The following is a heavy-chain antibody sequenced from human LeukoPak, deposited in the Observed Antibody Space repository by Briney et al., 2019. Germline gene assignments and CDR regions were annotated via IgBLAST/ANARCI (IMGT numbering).Heavy chain of an antibody. CDR2: IRYDGSNK. J-gene: IGHJ6*03. CDR3: AKGVPVVAALPYYYMDV. D-gene: IGHD2-15*01. V-gene: IGHV3-30*02. CDR1: GFTFSSYG. Sequence: PGRSLRLSCAASGFTFSSYGMHWVRQAPGKGLEWVAFIRYDGSNKYYADSVKGRFIISRDNSKNTLYLQMNSLRAEDTAVYYCAKGVPVVAALPYYYMDVWGKGTTVTVSS.